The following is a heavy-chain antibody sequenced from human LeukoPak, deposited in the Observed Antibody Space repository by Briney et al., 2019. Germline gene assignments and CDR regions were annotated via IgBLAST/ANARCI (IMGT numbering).Heavy chain of an antibody. CDR2: ISSDGSNK. J-gene: IGHJ4*02. Sequence: PGGSLRLSCAASGFTFTRYAMHWVRQAPGKGLEWVAVISSDGSNKYQADSVKGRFTISRDNSKSTLYLQMNSLRAEDTAVYYCARTLTFDYWGQGTLVTVSS. CDR1: GFTFTRYA. V-gene: IGHV3-30-3*01. CDR3: ARTLTFDY. D-gene: IGHD3-9*01.